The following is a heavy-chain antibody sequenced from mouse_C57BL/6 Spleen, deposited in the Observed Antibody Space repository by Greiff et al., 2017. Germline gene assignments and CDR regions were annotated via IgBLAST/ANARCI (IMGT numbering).Heavy chain of an antibody. J-gene: IGHJ3*01. CDR1: GYTFTSYW. CDR2: IYPGSGST. D-gene: IGHD2-1*01. CDR3: ARSVYYGNYVGFAY. Sequence: QVQLQQPGAELVKPGASVKMSCKASGYTFTSYWITWVKQRPGQGLEWIGDIYPGSGSTNYNEKFKSKATLTVDTSSSTAYMQLSSLTSEDSAVYHCARSVYYGNYVGFAYWGQGTLVTVSA. V-gene: IGHV1-55*01.